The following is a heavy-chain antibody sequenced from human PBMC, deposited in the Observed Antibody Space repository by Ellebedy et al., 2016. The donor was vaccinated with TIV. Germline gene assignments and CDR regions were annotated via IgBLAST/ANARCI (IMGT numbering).Heavy chain of an antibody. D-gene: IGHD6-19*01. V-gene: IGHV1-8*01. CDR1: GYAFTKYE. CDR3: ARGRKQVLAVAELDF. J-gene: IGHJ4*02. Sequence: ASVKVSXXASGYAFTKYEINWVRQAAGQGLEWMGWINPYSGVVYYAEDFQGRLTMTRNTAITTVYMELNSLTSDDTAVYYCARGRKQVLAVAELDFWGQGTLVTVSS. CDR2: INPYSGVV.